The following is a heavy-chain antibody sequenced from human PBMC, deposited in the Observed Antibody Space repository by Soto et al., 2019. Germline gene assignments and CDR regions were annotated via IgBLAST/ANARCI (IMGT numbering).Heavy chain of an antibody. J-gene: IGHJ6*02. D-gene: IGHD2-2*01. CDR3: ARSQGSSTSLEIYYYYYYGMDV. Sequence: QVQLVQSGAEVKKPGSSVKVSCKASGGTFSSYAISWVRQAPGQGLEWMGGIIPISETTNYAQKFQGRVTITEDESKSTAYMELSSLRSEDTAVYYCARSQGSSTSLEIYYYYYYGMDVWGQGTTVTFSS. CDR1: GGTFSSYA. CDR2: IIPISETT. V-gene: IGHV1-69*01.